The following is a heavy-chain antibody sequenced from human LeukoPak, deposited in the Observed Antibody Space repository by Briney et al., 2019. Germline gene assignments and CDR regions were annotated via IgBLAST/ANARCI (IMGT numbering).Heavy chain of an antibody. CDR2: INTNTGNP. D-gene: IGHD1-26*01. Sequence: GASVNVSCKASGYTFTSYAMNWVRQAPGQGLEWMGWINTNTGNPTYAQGFTGRFVFSLDTSVSTAYLQISSLKAEDTAVYYCARDTTGYSGSYLENNFDYWGQGTLVTVSS. V-gene: IGHV7-4-1*02. CDR3: ARDTTGYSGSYLENNFDY. CDR1: GYTFTSYA. J-gene: IGHJ4*02.